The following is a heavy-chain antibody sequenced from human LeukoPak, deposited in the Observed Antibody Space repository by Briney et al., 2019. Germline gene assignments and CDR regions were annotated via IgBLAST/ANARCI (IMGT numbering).Heavy chain of an antibody. CDR2: ISGSGGST. V-gene: IGHV3-23*01. D-gene: IGHD2-2*01. J-gene: IGHJ5*02. CDR1: GFIVSNTY. Sequence: PGGSLRLSCAASGFIVSNTYMTWVRQAPGKGLEWVSAISGSGGSTYYADSVKGRFTISRDNSKNTLYLQMNSLRAEDTAVYYCAKHLDCSSTSCYPNWFDPWGQGTLVTVSS. CDR3: AKHLDCSSTSCYPNWFDP.